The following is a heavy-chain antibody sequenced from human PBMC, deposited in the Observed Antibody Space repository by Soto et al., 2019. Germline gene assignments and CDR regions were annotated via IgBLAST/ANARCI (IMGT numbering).Heavy chain of an antibody. CDR1: GGSISSSSYY. V-gene: IGHV4-39*01. D-gene: IGHD6-19*01. J-gene: IGHJ4*02. Sequence: QLQLQESGPGLVKPSETLSLTCTVSGGSISSSSYYWGWIRQPPGKGLEWIGSIYYSGSTYYNPSLKSRVTITVDTSKNQFTLKLSSVTAADTAVYYGARSVGDYSSGWPDDYWGQGTLVTVSS. CDR2: IYYSGST. CDR3: ARSVGDYSSGWPDDY.